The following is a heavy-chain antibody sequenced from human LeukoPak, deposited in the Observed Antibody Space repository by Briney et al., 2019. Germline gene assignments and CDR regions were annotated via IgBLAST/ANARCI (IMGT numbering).Heavy chain of an antibody. CDR1: GYTFRNYA. CDR2: INTGNGNT. CDR3: ARDESD. Sequence: GASVKVSCKASGYTFRNYAMHWVRQAPGQRLEWMGWINTGNGNTICSQKFQGRVTITRDTSATTAYMEVNSLRSEDTAVYYCARDESDWGQGTPVTVSS. V-gene: IGHV1-3*04. J-gene: IGHJ4*02.